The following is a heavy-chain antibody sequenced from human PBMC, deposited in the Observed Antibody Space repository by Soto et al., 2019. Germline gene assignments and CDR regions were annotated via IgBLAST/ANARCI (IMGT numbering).Heavy chain of an antibody. CDR2: IWYDGSNK. J-gene: IGHJ6*03. CDR3: ARDADGSGRAVSYYMDV. V-gene: IGHV3-33*01. Sequence: QVQLVESGGGVVQPGRSLRLSCAASGFTFSSYGMHWVRQAPGKGLEWVAVIWYDGSNKYYADSVKGRFTISRDNSKNTLYLQMNRLRSEDTAVYYFARDADGSGRAVSYYMDVWGKGTTDIVSS. CDR1: GFTFSSYG. D-gene: IGHD3-10*01.